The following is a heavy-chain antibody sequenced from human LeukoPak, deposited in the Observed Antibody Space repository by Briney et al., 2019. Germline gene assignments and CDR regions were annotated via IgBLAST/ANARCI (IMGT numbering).Heavy chain of an antibody. CDR3: ARHGVVGWFDP. D-gene: IGHD3-3*01. CDR2: ISGSGGST. J-gene: IGHJ5*02. CDR1: GFTFSSYG. Sequence: SGGSLRLSCAASGFTFSSYGMHWVRQAPGKGLEWVSAISGSGGSTYYADSVKGRFTISRDNSKNTLYLQMNSLRAEDTAVYYCARHGVVGWFDPWGQGTLVTVSS. V-gene: IGHV3-23*01.